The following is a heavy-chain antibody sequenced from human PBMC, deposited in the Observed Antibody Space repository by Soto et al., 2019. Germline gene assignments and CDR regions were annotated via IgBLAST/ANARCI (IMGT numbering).Heavy chain of an antibody. D-gene: IGHD3-22*01. J-gene: IGHJ6*02. CDR1: GYTFSSYG. Sequence: GASVKVSCKASGYTFSSYGINWVRQAPGQGLEWLGWVSPYDGYTNYAQILQGRVSMTTDTSTKTAYMEVRSLRSDDTAVYYCARGVYFDSSGSRNYFYYGMNVWGQGTTVTVSS. V-gene: IGHV1-18*01. CDR3: ARGVYFDSSGSRNYFYYGMNV. CDR2: VSPYDGYT.